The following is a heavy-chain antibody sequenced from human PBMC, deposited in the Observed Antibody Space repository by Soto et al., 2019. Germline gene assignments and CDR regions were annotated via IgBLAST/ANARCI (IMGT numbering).Heavy chain of an antibody. J-gene: IGHJ5*02. D-gene: IGHD2-15*01. CDR1: GCTFTGHY. CDR2: INPNSGGT. Sequence: AVKGCCKASGCTFTGHYIHWVRQALGQGLEWMGWINPNSGGTSYAQKFQGRLTMTTDTSITTAYMELSRLSSDDTAFYYCANDSDIVAISTAIGHQLDTWGQGTRVTASS. V-gene: IGHV1-2*02. CDR3: ANDSDIVAISTAIGHQLDT.